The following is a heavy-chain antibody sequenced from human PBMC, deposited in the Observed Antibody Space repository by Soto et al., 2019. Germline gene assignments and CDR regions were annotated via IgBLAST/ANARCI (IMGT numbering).Heavy chain of an antibody. CDR1: GYTLAELS. D-gene: IGHD2-15*01. V-gene: IGHV1-24*01. CDR3: ATWLLLGVNLYYYLAY. CDR2: FDPEDGET. J-gene: IGHJ4*02. Sequence: GASVKVSCKVSGYTLAELSMHWVRQAPGKGLEWMGGFDPEDGETIYAQKFQGRVTMTEDTSTDTAYMELSSLRSEDTAVYYCATWLLLGVNLYYYLAYSGQRPLVPVSS.